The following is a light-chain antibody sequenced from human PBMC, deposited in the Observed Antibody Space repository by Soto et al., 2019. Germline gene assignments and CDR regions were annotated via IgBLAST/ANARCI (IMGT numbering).Light chain of an antibody. CDR2: GAF. J-gene: IGKJ1*01. CDR1: QTIRSTY. V-gene: IGKV3-20*01. Sequence: EIVLTQSPGTLSLSPGDRVTLSCRASQTIRSTYLAWQQQKPGQPPRLLISGAFSRATGIPDRFSGSGSGTDFTLTISRLEPEDFAVYYCQHYDASQWTFGQGTRVEIK. CDR3: QHYDASQWT.